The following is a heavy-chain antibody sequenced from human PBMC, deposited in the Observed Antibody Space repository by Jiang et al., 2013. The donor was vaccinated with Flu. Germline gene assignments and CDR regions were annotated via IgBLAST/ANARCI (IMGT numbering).Heavy chain of an antibody. Sequence: GPGLVKPSETLSLTCTVSGGSIIGYYWSWIRQSPGKGLEWIGYISYSGITNYNPSLKSRLTISVDTSRNQLSLKLTSVTAADTAVYFCARQSSGYGPFFDYWG. V-gene: IGHV4-59*08. CDR1: GGSIIGYY. CDR3: ARQSSGYGPFFDY. J-gene: IGHJ4*01. D-gene: IGHD5-12*01. CDR2: ISYSGIT.